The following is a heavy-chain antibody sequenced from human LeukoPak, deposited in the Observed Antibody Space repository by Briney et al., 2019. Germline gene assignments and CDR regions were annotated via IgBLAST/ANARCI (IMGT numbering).Heavy chain of an antibody. CDR2: MNPNSGDT. J-gene: IGHJ4*02. CDR3: ARAAEAARPDY. D-gene: IGHD6-6*01. Sequence: ASVKVSCKASDYTFTSYDINWVRQAPGQGLEWMGWMNPNSGDTGYAQKFQGRVTITRNTSISTAYMELSSLRSEDTAVYYCARAAEAARPDYWGQGTLVTVSS. CDR1: DYTFTSYD. V-gene: IGHV1-8*01.